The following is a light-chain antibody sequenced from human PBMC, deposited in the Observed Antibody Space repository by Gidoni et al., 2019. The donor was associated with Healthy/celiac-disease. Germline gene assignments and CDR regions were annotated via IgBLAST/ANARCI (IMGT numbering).Light chain of an antibody. CDR3: QQRSNWPPWT. V-gene: IGKV3-11*01. CDR1: QSVSSY. CDR2: DAS. J-gene: IGKJ1*01. Sequence: EIVLTQSPATLSLSPGERATLSCRASQSVSSYIAWYQQKPGQAPRLLIYDASNRATGIPARFSGGGSGTDFTLTISSLEPEDFAVYYCQQRSNWPPWTFGQGTKVEIK.